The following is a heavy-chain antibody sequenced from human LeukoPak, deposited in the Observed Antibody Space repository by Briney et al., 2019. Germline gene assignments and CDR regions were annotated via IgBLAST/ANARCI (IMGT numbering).Heavy chain of an antibody. Sequence: GGSLRLSCAASGFTFSSYWMTWVRQAPGKGLEWVANINQDGSVTHYVDSVKGRFTISRGNGKNSLYLQMNGLRAEDTAVYYCARDPSGAPAFDLWGPGTMVTVSS. D-gene: IGHD5-12*01. J-gene: IGHJ3*01. CDR2: INQDGSVT. V-gene: IGHV3-7*01. CDR3: ARDPSGAPAFDL. CDR1: GFTFSSYW.